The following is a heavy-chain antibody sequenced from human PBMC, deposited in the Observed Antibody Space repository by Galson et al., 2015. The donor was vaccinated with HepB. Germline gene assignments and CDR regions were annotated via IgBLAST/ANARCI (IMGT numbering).Heavy chain of an antibody. CDR2: IRYDGSKK. D-gene: IGHD3-10*01. CDR1: GFTFSTYG. Sequence: SLRLSCAASGFTFSTYGLHWVRQAPGKGLEWVAFIRYDGSKKYYADSVKGRFTISRDNSKNTLYLQINSPRAEDTAVYYCAKGPYYYGSGSYSFDYWGQGTLVTVSS. CDR3: AKGPYYYGSGSYSFDY. J-gene: IGHJ4*02. V-gene: IGHV3-30*02.